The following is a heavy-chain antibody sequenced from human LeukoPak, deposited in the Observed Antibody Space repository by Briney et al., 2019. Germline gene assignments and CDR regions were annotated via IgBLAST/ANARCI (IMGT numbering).Heavy chain of an antibody. CDR1: GFTFTGYY. V-gene: IGHV1-2*02. CDR2: INPHSGGT. Sequence: ASVKVSCKASGFTFTGYYIHWVRQAPGQGREWMGYINPHSGGTNSPQKFQGRVTMTTDTSISAAYMELSGLISDDTAIYYCVREGNELLSKNFDYWGQGTLVTVSS. CDR3: VREGNELLSKNFDY. D-gene: IGHD2-21*02. J-gene: IGHJ4*02.